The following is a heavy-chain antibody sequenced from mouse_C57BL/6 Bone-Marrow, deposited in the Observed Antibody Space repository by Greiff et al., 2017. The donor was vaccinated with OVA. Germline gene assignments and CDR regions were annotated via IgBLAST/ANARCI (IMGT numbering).Heavy chain of an antibody. CDR1: GYAFSSSW. J-gene: IGHJ4*01. D-gene: IGHD2-3*01. Sequence: VKLMESGPELVKPGASVKISCKASGYAFSSSWMNWVKQRPGKGLEWIGRIYPGDGDTNYNGKFKGKATLTADKSSSTAYMQLSSLTSEDSAVYFCARGIDDGYFYAMDYWGQGTSVTVSS. CDR3: ARGIDDGYFYAMDY. V-gene: IGHV1-82*01. CDR2: IYPGDGDT.